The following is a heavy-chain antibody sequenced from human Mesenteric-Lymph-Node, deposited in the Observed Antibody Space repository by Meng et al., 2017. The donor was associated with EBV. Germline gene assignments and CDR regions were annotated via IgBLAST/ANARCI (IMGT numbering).Heavy chain of an antibody. V-gene: IGHV1-2*06. Sequence: QVHLVQSGAEVKKPGASVKVSCKASGYTFTGYYVHWVRQAPGQGLEWMGRINPNTGATDYAQRFQGRVTVTRSTSISTAYMELSSLRSEDTAVYYCARGGNSGYLEHIDYWGQGTLVTVSS. J-gene: IGHJ4*02. CDR3: ARGGNSGYLEHIDY. D-gene: IGHD5-12*01. CDR1: GYTFTGYY. CDR2: INPNTGAT.